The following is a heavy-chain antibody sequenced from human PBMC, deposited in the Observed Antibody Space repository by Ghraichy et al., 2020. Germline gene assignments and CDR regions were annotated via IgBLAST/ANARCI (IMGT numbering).Heavy chain of an antibody. CDR3: ARGRDYGLDV. Sequence: GALRLSCIVSGFTFSNYGMHWVRQAPGKGLVWVSRFNSDGSSSSYADSVKGRFTISSDNAKNALYLQMNSLRAEDTAVYYCARGRDYGLDVWGQGTTVTVSS. CDR1: GFTFSNYG. V-gene: IGHV3-74*01. J-gene: IGHJ6*02. CDR2: FNSDGSSS.